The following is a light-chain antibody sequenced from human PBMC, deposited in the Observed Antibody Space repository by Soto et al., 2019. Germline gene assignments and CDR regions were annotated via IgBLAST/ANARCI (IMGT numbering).Light chain of an antibody. Sequence: DVQMTQSPSTLAASIGDSVTLTCRASQIIASWLAWYQQKPGKAPNLVIYDATKLQTGVPSRFSATASGAEFTLTISGLRPEDFASYYCLQYNTFPHSFGQGTRLEI. V-gene: IGKV1-5*01. CDR1: QIIASW. CDR2: DAT. J-gene: IGKJ2*03. CDR3: LQYNTFPHS.